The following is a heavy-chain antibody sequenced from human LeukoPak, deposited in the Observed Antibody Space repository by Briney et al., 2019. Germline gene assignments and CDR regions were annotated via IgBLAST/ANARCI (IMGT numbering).Heavy chain of an antibody. J-gene: IGHJ4*02. D-gene: IGHD6-6*01. CDR2: ISYDGSNK. CDR1: GFTFSSYG. Sequence: GGSLRLSCAASGFTFSSYGMHWVRQAPGKGLEWVAVISYDGSNKYYADSVKGRFTISRDNSKNTLYLQMNSLRAEDTAVYYCAKMDGIAARPLGSDYWGQGTLVTVSS. V-gene: IGHV3-30*18. CDR3: AKMDGIAARPLGSDY.